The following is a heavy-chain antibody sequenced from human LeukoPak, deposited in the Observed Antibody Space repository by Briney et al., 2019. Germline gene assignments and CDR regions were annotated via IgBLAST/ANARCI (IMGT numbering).Heavy chain of an antibody. CDR3: ARDGEASVAYCGGDCYSDYYYYMDV. V-gene: IGHV1-46*01. J-gene: IGHJ6*03. Sequence: ASVKVSCKASGYTFTSYYMHWVRQAPGQGLEWMGIINPSGGSTSYAQKFQGRVTMTRDTSTSTVYMELSSLRSEDTAVYYCARDGEASVAYCGGDCYSDYYYYMDVWGKGTTVTISS. CDR2: INPSGGST. D-gene: IGHD2-21*02. CDR1: GYTFTSYY.